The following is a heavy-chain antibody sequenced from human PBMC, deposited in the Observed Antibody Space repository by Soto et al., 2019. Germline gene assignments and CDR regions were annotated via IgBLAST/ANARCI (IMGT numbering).Heavy chain of an antibody. V-gene: IGHV4-34*01. J-gene: IGHJ4*02. CDR3: GRLEGLATISYYFDY. CDR1: GGSFSGYY. D-gene: IGHD3-9*01. Sequence: SETLSLTCAVYGGSFSGYYWSWIRQPPGKGLEWIGSINHSGSTNYNPALESRVTISVDTSKTQFSLKLMSLSAADTAVYYCGRLEGLATISYYFDYWGQGALVTVSS. CDR2: INHSGST.